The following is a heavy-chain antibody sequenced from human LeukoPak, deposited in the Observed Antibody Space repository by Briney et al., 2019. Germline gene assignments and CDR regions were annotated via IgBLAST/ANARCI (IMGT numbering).Heavy chain of an antibody. J-gene: IGHJ1*01. D-gene: IGHD1-26*01. CDR1: GVNFRNAW. Sequence: RGSARGSCAERGVNFRNAWLGWGRQTTGKGLVFVGRIRNKSDSGTAESADPLKGRFTISRDDSTNTLYLQTGSLDNEDKAAYYWTSWGGSVSRDWGQGALVTVCS. V-gene: IGHV3-15*01. CDR3: TSWGGSVSRD. CDR2: IRNKSDSGTA.